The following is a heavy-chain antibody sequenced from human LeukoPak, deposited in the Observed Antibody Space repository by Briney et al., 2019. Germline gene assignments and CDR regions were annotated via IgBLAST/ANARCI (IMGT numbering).Heavy chain of an antibody. D-gene: IGHD6-13*01. CDR2: IGYDGSNK. V-gene: IGHV3-30*02. J-gene: IGHJ5*02. Sequence: AGGSLRLSCAASGFTFGSYGMHWVRQAPGKGLAWVAFIGYDGSNKYYADSAKGRFTISRDNSKNTMYVQMNSLRPEDTAVYYCAAHSSSWPFVTWGQGTLVTVSS. CDR1: GFTFGSYG. CDR3: AAHSSSWPFVT.